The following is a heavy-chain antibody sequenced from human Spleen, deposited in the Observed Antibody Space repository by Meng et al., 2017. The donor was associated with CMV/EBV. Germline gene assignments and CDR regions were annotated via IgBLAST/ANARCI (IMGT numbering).Heavy chain of an antibody. CDR2: IYYTGTT. CDR1: GGSVSSGNYY. V-gene: IGHV4-61*01. CDR3: AREGRSSSGGVFDI. J-gene: IGHJ3*02. D-gene: IGHD6-6*01. Sequence: SETLSLTCTVSGGSVSSGNYYWSWIRQPPGKGLEWLGYIYYTGTTNYNPSLKSRVTISVDTSKNQFSLKLNSVTAAATAVYYCAREGRSSSGGVFDIWGQGTMVTVSS.